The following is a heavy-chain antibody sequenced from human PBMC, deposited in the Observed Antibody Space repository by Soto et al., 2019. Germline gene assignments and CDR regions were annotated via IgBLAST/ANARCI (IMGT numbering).Heavy chain of an antibody. CDR2: INSDGSYT. Sequence: VQLVESGGGVVQPGRSLRLSCAASGFTFSSYAMHWVRQAPGKGLEWVSRINSDGSYTNYADSVKGRFTTSRDNAKNMLYLQMNSLRVEDTALYYCVTGWSDYWGQGTLVTVSS. CDR1: GFTFSSYA. V-gene: IGHV3-74*02. CDR3: VTGWSDY. J-gene: IGHJ4*02. D-gene: IGHD2-15*01.